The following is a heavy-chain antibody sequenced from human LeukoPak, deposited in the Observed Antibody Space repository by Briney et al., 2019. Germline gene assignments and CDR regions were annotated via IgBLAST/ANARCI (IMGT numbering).Heavy chain of an antibody. CDR1: GGSISSGSYY. V-gene: IGHV4-61*02. J-gene: IGHJ3*02. Sequence: SQTLSLTCTVSGGSISSGSYYWSWIRQPAGKGLEWIGRIYTSVSTNYNPSLKSRVTISVDTSKNQFSLKLSSVTAADTAVYYCARDLRTYYYGSGSYLDAFDIWGQGTMVTVSS. CDR3: ARDLRTYYYGSGSYLDAFDI. CDR2: IYTSVST. D-gene: IGHD3-10*01.